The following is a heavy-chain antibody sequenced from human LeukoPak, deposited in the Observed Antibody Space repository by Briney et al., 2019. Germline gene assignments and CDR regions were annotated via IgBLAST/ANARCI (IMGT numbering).Heavy chain of an antibody. D-gene: IGHD4-17*01. Sequence: ASVKVSCKASGGTFSSYAISWVRQAPGQGLEWMGRIIPILGIANYAQKCQGRVTITADKSTSTAYMELSSLRSEDTAVYYCARVGDYGDYVDYWGQGTLVTVSS. CDR3: ARVGDYGDYVDY. V-gene: IGHV1-69*04. CDR1: GGTFSSYA. J-gene: IGHJ4*02. CDR2: IIPILGIA.